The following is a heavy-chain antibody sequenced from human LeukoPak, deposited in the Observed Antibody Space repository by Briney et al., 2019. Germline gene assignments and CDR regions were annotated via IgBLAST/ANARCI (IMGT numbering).Heavy chain of an antibody. CDR2: ISSSSSYI. J-gene: IGHJ5*02. CDR1: GFTFSSYS. Sequence: GGSLRLSCAASGFTFSSYSMNWVRQAPGKGLEWVSSISSSSSYIYYADSVKGRFTISRDNAKNSLYLQMNSLRAEDTAVYYCARVGITMVRGVQGFDPWGQGTLVTVSS. CDR3: ARVGITMVRGVQGFDP. D-gene: IGHD3-10*01. V-gene: IGHV3-21*01.